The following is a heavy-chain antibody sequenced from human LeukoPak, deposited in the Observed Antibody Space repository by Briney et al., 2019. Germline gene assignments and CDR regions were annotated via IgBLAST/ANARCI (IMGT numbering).Heavy chain of an antibody. J-gene: IGHJ4*02. V-gene: IGHV3-30*04. D-gene: IGHD5-12*01. CDR2: ISYDGSSK. CDR3: ARDQGSGGHNGYGSDY. Sequence: GGSLRLSCAASGFTFSSFPMHWVRQAPGKGLEWVAPISYDGSSKYYADSVKDRFTISRDNSKNTLYLQMNSLRAEDTAVYYCARDQGSGGHNGYGSDYWGQGTLVTVSS. CDR1: GFTFSSFP.